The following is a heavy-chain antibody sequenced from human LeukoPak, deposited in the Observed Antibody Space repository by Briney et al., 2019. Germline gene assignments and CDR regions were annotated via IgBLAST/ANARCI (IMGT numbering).Heavy chain of an antibody. CDR2: IYYSGST. CDR3: ARGFDRGYSYGYVY. Sequence: SETLSLTCTVSGGSISSYYWSWIRQPPGKGLEWIGYIYYSGSTNYNPSLKSRVTISVDTSKNQFSLKLSSVTAADTAVYYCARGFDRGYSYGYVYWGQGTLATVSS. V-gene: IGHV4-59*01. J-gene: IGHJ4*02. D-gene: IGHD5-18*01. CDR1: GGSISSYY.